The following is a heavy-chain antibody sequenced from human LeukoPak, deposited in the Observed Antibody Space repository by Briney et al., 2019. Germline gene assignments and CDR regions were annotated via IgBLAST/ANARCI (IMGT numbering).Heavy chain of an antibody. CDR1: GFTVSSNY. CDR2: ISSTTSYI. J-gene: IGHJ4*02. V-gene: IGHV3-21*01. CDR3: ARDGPEDGFYFDY. Sequence: GGSLRLSCAASGFTVSSNYMNWVRQAPGQGLEWVSSISSTTSYIYYADSVKGRFTISRDNAKNSLYLQMNSLRAEDTAVYYCARDGPEDGFYFDYWGQGTLVTVSS.